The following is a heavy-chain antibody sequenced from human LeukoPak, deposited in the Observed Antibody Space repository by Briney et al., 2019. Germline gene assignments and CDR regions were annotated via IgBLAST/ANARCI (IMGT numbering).Heavy chain of an antibody. CDR1: GFTFTNFE. CDR2: FSYSGSTT. Sequence: GGSLRLSCAASGFTFTNFEMNWVRQAPGKGLEWVSYFSYSGSTTSYADSVKGRFTISRDNAKNSLYLQMNSLRAEDTAVYYCARKDCSSTSCYWYFDLWGRGTLVTVSS. V-gene: IGHV3-48*03. D-gene: IGHD2-2*01. J-gene: IGHJ2*01. CDR3: ARKDCSSTSCYWYFDL.